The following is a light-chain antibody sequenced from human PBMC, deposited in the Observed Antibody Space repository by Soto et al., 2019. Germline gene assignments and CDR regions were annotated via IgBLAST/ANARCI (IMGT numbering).Light chain of an antibody. CDR1: ESVFTG. V-gene: IGKV3-15*01. CDR3: QQYQYWPPT. CDR2: TAY. Sequence: EIVMTQSPATLSVPPGEKITLSCRASESVFTGLAWYQQKPGQAPRLLIYTAYSTATGIPARFSGSGSGTDFTLTISSLQSEDLAVYFCQQYQYWPPTFGQGTKVEIK. J-gene: IGKJ1*01.